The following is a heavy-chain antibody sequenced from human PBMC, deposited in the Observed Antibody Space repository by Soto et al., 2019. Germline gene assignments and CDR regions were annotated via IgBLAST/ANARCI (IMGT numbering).Heavy chain of an antibody. J-gene: IGHJ4*02. D-gene: IGHD3-16*02. CDR1: GYTFTSYG. CDR3: ARDTYYDYVWGSYRLAALDY. CDR2: ISAYNGNT. V-gene: IGHV1-18*01. Sequence: QVQLVQSGAEVKKPGASVKVSCKASGYTFTSYGISWVRQAPGQGLEWMGWISAYNGNTNYAQKLQGRVTMTTDTYTSTAYMELRSLRSDDTAVYYCARDTYYDYVWGSYRLAALDYWGQGTLVTVSS.